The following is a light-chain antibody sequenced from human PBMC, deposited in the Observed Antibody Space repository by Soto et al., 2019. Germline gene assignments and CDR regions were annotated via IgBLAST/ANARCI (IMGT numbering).Light chain of an antibody. J-gene: IGKJ1*01. CDR2: GAS. CDR1: QSVSSH. Sequence: DIVMTRSPATLSVSPGERATLSCRASQSVSSHLAWYQQKPGQAPRLLIYGASSRATGIPDRFSGSGSGTEFTLTISRLEPEDFAVYYCQQYGSSSWPFGQGTKVAI. CDR3: QQYGSSSWP. V-gene: IGKV3-20*01.